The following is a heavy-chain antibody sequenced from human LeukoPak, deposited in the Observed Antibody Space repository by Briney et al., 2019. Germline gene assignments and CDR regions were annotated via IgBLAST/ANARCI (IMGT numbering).Heavy chain of an antibody. D-gene: IGHD3-10*01. CDR2: IYHSGST. CDR1: GYPISSGYY. J-gene: IGHJ4*02. Sequence: SETLALTCTFSGYPISSGYYWGWIRQPPGKGLEWIGSIYHSGSTYYNPSLKSRVTISVDTSKNQFSLNLSSVTAADTAIYYCARRGYYGWGSVYWGQGTLVSVSS. CDR3: ARRGYYGWGSVY. V-gene: IGHV4-38-2*02.